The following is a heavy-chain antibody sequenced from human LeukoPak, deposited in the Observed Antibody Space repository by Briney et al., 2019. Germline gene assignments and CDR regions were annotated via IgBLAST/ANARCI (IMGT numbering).Heavy chain of an antibody. CDR1: CGSISSSSYY. V-gene: IGHV4-39*01. D-gene: IGHD6-13*01. CDR3: ARSSLAAAGNWKYYFDY. CDR2: IYYSGST. Sequence: SETLSLTCTVSCGSISSSSYYWGWIRQPPGKGLEWIGSIYYSGSTYYNPSLKSRVTISVDTSKNQFSLKLSSVTAADTAVYYCARSSLAAAGNWKYYFDYWGQGTLVTVSS. J-gene: IGHJ4*02.